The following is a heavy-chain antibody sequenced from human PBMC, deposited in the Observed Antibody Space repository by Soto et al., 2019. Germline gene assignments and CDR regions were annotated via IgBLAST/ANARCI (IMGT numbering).Heavy chain of an antibody. CDR1: GFTFSGSA. J-gene: IGHJ4*02. V-gene: IGHV3-73*01. Sequence: GGSLRLSCAASGFTFSGSAMYWVRQASGKGLEWVGHIRSKVNNYATAYSESVKGRFTISRDDAKKTTYLQMNSLRTEDTAVYYCCKLGLNDSNYWGQGTQVTVSS. D-gene: IGHD3-16*01. CDR2: IRSKVNNYAT. CDR3: CKLGLNDSNY.